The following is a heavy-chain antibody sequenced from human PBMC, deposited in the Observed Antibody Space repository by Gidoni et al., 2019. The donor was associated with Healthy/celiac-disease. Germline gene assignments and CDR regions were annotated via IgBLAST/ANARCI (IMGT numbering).Heavy chain of an antibody. CDR3: ARQGVTHPTEQPQYYYYGMDV. CDR1: GGSISRSSYY. V-gene: IGHV4-39*01. J-gene: IGHJ6*02. CDR2: IYYSGST. Sequence: QLQLQESGPGLVKPSETLSLTCTVSGGSISRSSYYWGWIRQPPGKGLEWIGSIYYSGSTYYNPSLKSRVTISVDTSKNQFSLKLSSVTAADTAVYYCARQGVTHPTEQPQYYYYGMDVWGQGTTVTVSS. D-gene: IGHD3-16*01.